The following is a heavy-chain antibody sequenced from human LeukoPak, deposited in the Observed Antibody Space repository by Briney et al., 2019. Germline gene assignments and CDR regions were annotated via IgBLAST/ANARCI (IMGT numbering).Heavy chain of an antibody. CDR1: GFTLSSYG. CDR3: AKASSSWYGTQTDY. D-gene: IGHD6-13*01. V-gene: IGHV3-30*18. J-gene: IGHJ4*02. Sequence: PGGSLRLSCAASGFTLSSYGMHWVRQAPGKGLEWVAVISYDGSNKYYADSVKGRFTISRDNSKNTLYLQMNSLRAEDTAVYYCAKASSSWYGTQTDYWGQGTLVTVSS. CDR2: ISYDGSNK.